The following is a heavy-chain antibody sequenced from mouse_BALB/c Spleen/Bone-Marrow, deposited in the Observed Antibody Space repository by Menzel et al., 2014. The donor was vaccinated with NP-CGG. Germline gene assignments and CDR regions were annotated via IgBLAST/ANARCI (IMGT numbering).Heavy chain of an antibody. J-gene: IGHJ3*01. CDR1: GYAFSTYW. CDR2: ISPGTGNT. D-gene: IGHD2-2*01. Sequence: QVQLQQSGTELMKPGASVKISCKATGYAFSTYWIQWIKQRPGHGLDWIGEISPGTGNTNNNEKFRGKAAFTADASSNXAYMQFSSLTSEDSAVYFCAIIGYQAWFTYWGQGTLVTVSP. CDR3: AIIGYQAWFTY. V-gene: IGHV1-9*01.